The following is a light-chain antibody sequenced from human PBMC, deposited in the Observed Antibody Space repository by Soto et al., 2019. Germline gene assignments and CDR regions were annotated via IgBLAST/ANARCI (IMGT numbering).Light chain of an antibody. CDR3: FSYAGYWIYL. CDR1: SSDVGAYNA. V-gene: IGLV2-11*01. CDR2: DVT. Sequence: QSVLTQPRSVSGSPGQSVTISCTGTSSDVGAYNAVSWYQQNPGKAPKFMIYDVTKRPSGVPDRFSGSKSGNTASLTISGLQAEDEADYYCFSYAGYWIYLFGNGTKVTGL. J-gene: IGLJ1*01.